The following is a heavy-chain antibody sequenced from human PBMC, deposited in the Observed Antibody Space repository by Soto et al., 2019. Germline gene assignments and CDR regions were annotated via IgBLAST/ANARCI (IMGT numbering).Heavy chain of an antibody. Sequence: PSETLSVTCTVFGGSISSGGYYCSWISQNPGKGLEWIGYISHSGSTFYTPSLKSRVIISADTSKNQFSLNLTSVTAADMAVYSCARQHTYCSTFFDSWGQGALVTVSS. CDR2: ISHSGST. J-gene: IGHJ4*02. V-gene: IGHV4-31*03. CDR3: ARQHTYCSTFFDS. D-gene: IGHD2-21*01. CDR1: GGSISSGGYY.